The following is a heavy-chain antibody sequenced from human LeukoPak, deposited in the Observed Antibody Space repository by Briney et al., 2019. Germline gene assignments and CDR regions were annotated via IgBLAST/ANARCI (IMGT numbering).Heavy chain of an antibody. D-gene: IGHD5-18*01. CDR2: ISSNGGST. Sequence: PGGSLRLSCSASGFTFSSYAMHWVRQAPGKGLESVSAISSNGGSTYYADSVKGRFTISRDNSKNTLYLQMSSLRAEDTAVYYCVKDRGGYSYGFDYWGQGTLVTVSS. CDR1: GFTFSSYA. CDR3: VKDRGGYSYGFDY. V-gene: IGHV3-64D*06. J-gene: IGHJ4*02.